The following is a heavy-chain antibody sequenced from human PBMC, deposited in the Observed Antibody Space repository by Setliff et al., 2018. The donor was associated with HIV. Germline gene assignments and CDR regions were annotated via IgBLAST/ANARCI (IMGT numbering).Heavy chain of an antibody. CDR3: ARGSYYGSGSNDAFDI. Sequence: ASVKVSCKASGYTFNNYAMNWVRQAPGQGLELMGWINTNTGNPTYAQGFTGRFVFSLDTSVSTAYLQISSLKAEDTAVYYCARGSYYGSGSNDAFDIWGQGTMVTVSS. CDR1: GYTFNNYA. D-gene: IGHD3-10*01. CDR2: INTNTGNP. V-gene: IGHV7-4-1*02. J-gene: IGHJ3*02.